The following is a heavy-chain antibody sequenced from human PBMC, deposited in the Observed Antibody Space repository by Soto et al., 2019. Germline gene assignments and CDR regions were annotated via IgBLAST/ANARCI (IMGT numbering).Heavy chain of an antibody. J-gene: IGHJ6*02. D-gene: IGHD4-17*01. CDR2: IYYSGST. Sequence: PSETLSLTCTFSGGSISSGDYYWSWIRHPPGKGLEWIGYIYYSGSTYYNPSLKSRVTISVDTSKNQFSLKLSSVTAADTAVYYCASHDYAHYGIDVWGQGTTVTSP. CDR3: ASHDYAHYGIDV. V-gene: IGHV4-30-4*01. CDR1: GGSISSGDYY.